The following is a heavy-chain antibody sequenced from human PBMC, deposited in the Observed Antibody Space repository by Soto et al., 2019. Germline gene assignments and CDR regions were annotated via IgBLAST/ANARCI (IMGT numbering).Heavy chain of an antibody. CDR1: GGSISSGGYYS. Sequence: SETLSLTCAVSGGSISSGGYYSWNWIRQPPGKGLEWIGYIDPSGNTYYSPSLKSRVTISVDRSKNHFSLKLSSVTAADTAVYYCARGGIDYGANSDLFDSWGQGIMVTVSS. CDR2: IDPSGNT. CDR3: ARGGIDYGANSDLFDS. V-gene: IGHV4-30-2*01. J-gene: IGHJ4*02. D-gene: IGHD4-17*01.